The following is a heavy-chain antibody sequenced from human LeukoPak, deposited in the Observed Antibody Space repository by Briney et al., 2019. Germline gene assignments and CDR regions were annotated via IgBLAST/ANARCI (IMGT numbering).Heavy chain of an antibody. CDR1: GFTFSSYA. J-gene: IGHJ4*02. D-gene: IGHD2-15*01. CDR2: ISGSGGST. CDR3: ATSGVVVVVAASSRWGPFDY. V-gene: IGHV3-23*01. Sequence: GGSLRLSCAASGFTFSSYAMSWVRQAPGKGGEWVSAISGSGGSTYYADSVKGRFTIYRDNSKNTLYLQMNSLRAEDTAVYYCATSGVVVVVAASSRWGPFDYWGQGTLVTVSS.